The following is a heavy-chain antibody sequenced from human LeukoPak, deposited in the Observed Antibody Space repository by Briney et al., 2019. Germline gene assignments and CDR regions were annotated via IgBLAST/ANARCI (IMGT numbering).Heavy chain of an antibody. CDR3: AREGYDSGVYLFDY. J-gene: IGHJ4*02. V-gene: IGHV3-74*01. CDR1: GFTFSSYW. Sequence: PGGSLRLSCAASGFTFSSYWMHWVRQAPGKGLVWVSRINSDGSSTSYADSVKGRFTISRDNAKNTLYLQMNSLRAEDKAVYYCAREGYDSGVYLFDYWGQGPLVTVSS. D-gene: IGHD3-22*01. CDR2: INSDGSST.